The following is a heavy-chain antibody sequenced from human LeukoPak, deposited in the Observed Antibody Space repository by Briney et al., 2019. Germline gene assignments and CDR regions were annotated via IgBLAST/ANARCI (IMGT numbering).Heavy chain of an antibody. CDR1: GFTLSDYA. Sequence: GGSLRLSCAASGFTLSDYAMTWVRLAPGRGLEWVSSITGGGGISYADSVRGRFTMSRDNSKNTLYLQMDSLRAEDSAIYFCGRDPNGNYVGAFDFWGQGTLVTVSS. CDR2: ITGGGGI. D-gene: IGHD4-17*01. V-gene: IGHV3-23*01. CDR3: GRDPNGNYVGAFDF. J-gene: IGHJ3*01.